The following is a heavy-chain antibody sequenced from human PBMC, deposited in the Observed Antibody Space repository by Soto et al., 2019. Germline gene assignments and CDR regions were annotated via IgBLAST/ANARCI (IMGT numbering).Heavy chain of an antibody. J-gene: IGHJ6*02. CDR2: IYPGDSDT. Sequence: PGGSLKISCKGSGYSLTSYWIGWVRQMPGKGLEWMGIIYPGDSDTRYSPSFQGQVTISADKSISTAYLQWSSLKASDTAMYYCARWYCISTSCYPPTNYYGMDVWGQGTTVTVSS. CDR3: ARWYCISTSCYPPTNYYGMDV. CDR1: GYSLTSYW. V-gene: IGHV5-51*01. D-gene: IGHD2-2*01.